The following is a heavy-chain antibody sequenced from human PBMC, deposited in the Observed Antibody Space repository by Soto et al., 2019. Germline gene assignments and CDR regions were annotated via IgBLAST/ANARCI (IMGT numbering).Heavy chain of an antibody. V-gene: IGHV4-59*01. CDR3: ARDYGGSAFDI. CDR1: GGSISSYY. J-gene: IGHJ3*02. CDR2: IYYSGST. D-gene: IGHD2-15*01. Sequence: SETLSLTCTVSGGSISSYYWSWIRQPPGKGLEWIGYIYYSGSTNYNPSLKSRVTISVDTSKNQFSLKLSSVTAADTAVYYCARDYGGSAFDIWGQGTMVTVSS.